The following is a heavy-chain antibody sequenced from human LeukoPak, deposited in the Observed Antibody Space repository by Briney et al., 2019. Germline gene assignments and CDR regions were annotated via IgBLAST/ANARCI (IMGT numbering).Heavy chain of an antibody. Sequence: SETLSLTCTVSSGSISSGSYYWSWIRQPAGKGLEWIGSIYHSGSTYYNPSLKSRVTISVDTSKNQFSLKLSSVTAADTAVYYCARERVLRYFVPGENSSGWSAFDYWGQGTLVTVSS. V-gene: IGHV4-39*07. D-gene: IGHD3-9*01. J-gene: IGHJ4*02. CDR1: SGSISSGSYY. CDR2: IYHSGST. CDR3: ARERVLRYFVPGENSSGWSAFDY.